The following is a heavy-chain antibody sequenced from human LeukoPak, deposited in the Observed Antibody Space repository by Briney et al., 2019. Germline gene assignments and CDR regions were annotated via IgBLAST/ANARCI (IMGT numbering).Heavy chain of an antibody. V-gene: IGHV1-18*01. CDR2: ISAYNGNT. Sequence: ASVKVSCKASGYTFTIYGISWVRQAPGQGLEWMGWISAYNGNTNYAQKLQGRVTMTTDTSTSTAYMELRSLRSDDTAVYYCARDAVLMVYASRWFDPWGQGTLVTVSS. J-gene: IGHJ5*02. CDR1: GYTFTIYG. D-gene: IGHD2-8*01. CDR3: ARDAVLMVYASRWFDP.